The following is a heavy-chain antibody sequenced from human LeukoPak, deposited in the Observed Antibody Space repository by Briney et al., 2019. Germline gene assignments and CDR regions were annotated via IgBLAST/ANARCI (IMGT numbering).Heavy chain of an antibody. J-gene: IGHJ6*02. V-gene: IGHV3-21*01. Sequence: GGPLRLSCAASGFTFGTYIMNWLLQAPRKGLAWVSSISSSSSYIGYAYSVKGRFTISRDNAKNTLYLQMNSLRADDTAVYYCARSARPDDYVRGQYYNGMEIWGQGTTVPVSS. CDR3: ARSARPDDYVRGQYYNGMEI. D-gene: IGHD3-16*01. CDR2: ISSSSSYI. CDR1: GFTFGTYI.